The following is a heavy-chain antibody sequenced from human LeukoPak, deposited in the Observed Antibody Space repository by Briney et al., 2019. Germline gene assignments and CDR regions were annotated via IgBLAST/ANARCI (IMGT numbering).Heavy chain of an antibody. Sequence: KPGGSLRLSWAASGXTFNYAWMSWVRQAPGKGLEWVGRIKSTNDGGTIDYAAPVKDRFAISRDDSETTLYLQMNGLKTEDTAVYFCAADSPVSMAHSFDYWGQGILVTVSS. J-gene: IGHJ4*02. V-gene: IGHV3-15*01. CDR3: AADSPVSMAHSFDY. CDR1: GXTFNYAW. D-gene: IGHD2-21*01. CDR2: IKSTNDGGTI.